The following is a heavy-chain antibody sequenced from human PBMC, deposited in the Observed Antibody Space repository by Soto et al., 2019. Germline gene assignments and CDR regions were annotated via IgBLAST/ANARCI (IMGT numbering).Heavy chain of an antibody. CDR1: GYTLTELS. D-gene: IGHD3-9*01. Sequence: ASVKVSCKVSGYTLTELSMHWVRQAPGKGLEWMGGFDPEDGETIYAQKFQGRVTMTEDTSTDTAYMELSSLRSEDTAVYYCATTPMKDILTGPLYYYYYGMDVWGRGTTVTVSS. J-gene: IGHJ6*02. CDR2: FDPEDGET. CDR3: ATTPMKDILTGPLYYYYYGMDV. V-gene: IGHV1-24*01.